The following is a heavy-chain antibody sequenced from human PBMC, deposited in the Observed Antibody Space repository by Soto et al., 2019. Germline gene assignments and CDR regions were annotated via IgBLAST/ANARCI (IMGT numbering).Heavy chain of an antibody. CDR1: GGSVSSGLYY. V-gene: IGHV4-61*01. CDR2: VYHSGST. J-gene: IGHJ6*02. Sequence: QVQLQESGPGLVRPSETLSLTCAVSGGSVSSGLYYWTWIRQPPGKGLEWIGYVYHSGSTNYNTSLASRVTISLDTSKNQFSLRLSSVTAADAAVYYCARDDSATVTTYRNYYSYFGLDVWGQGTTVTVSS. D-gene: IGHD4-17*01. CDR3: ARDDSATVTTYRNYYSYFGLDV.